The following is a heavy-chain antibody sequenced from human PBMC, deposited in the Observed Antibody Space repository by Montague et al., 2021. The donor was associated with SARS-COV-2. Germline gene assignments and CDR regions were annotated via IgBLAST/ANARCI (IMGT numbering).Heavy chain of an antibody. D-gene: IGHD6-13*01. CDR2: ISIRTSYT. CDR1: GFTFSAYC. V-gene: IGHV3-21*01. Sequence: SLRLSCAASGFTFSAYCMTWVRQAPGKGLEWVSSISIRTSYTYYGASMKGRFTSSSANAKNSLYLEMNSLRAEDTAVYYCAGVGYNNSWFHFGFDIWGQGTVVTVSS. J-gene: IGHJ3*02. CDR3: AGVGYNNSWFHFGFDI.